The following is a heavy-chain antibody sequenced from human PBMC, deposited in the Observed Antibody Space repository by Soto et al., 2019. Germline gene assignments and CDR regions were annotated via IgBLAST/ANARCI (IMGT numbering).Heavy chain of an antibody. Sequence: GGSVRLSSAASRFTFSTYAVTWVRQARGKGLEWVSTIDGTGSDTYYADSVKGRFTISRDNSKNTLFLQINSLRAEDTAVYYRAKHDVRGTYCDSWGRGTLVTVSS. J-gene: IGHJ4*02. D-gene: IGHD1-26*01. CDR2: IDGTGSDT. V-gene: IGHV3-23*01. CDR1: RFTFSTYA. CDR3: AKHDVRGTYCDS.